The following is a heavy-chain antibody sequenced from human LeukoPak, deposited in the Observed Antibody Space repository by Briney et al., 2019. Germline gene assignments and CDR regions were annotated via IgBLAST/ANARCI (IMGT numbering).Heavy chain of an antibody. V-gene: IGHV5-10-1*01. Sequence: GESLKISCKGSGYSFPSYWIGWVRQIPGKGLEWMGRIDPSDSYTNYSPSFQGHVTISADKSISTAYLQWRSLKASDTAIYYRARTYSSGWAFFDYWGQGNMVTVSS. J-gene: IGHJ4*02. CDR3: ARTYSSGWAFFDY. CDR2: IDPSDSYT. CDR1: GYSFPSYW. D-gene: IGHD6-19*01.